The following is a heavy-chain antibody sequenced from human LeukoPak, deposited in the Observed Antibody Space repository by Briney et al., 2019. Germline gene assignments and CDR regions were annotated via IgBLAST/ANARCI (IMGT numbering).Heavy chain of an antibody. Sequence: ASVKVSCKASGYTFTSYDISWVRQAPGQGLEWMGWISPYNSNTNYGQKFQGRVTMTTDTSTTTVYMELRTLTSDDAAVYFCAREMSYYDSSGYYYYSDHWGQGTLVTVSS. D-gene: IGHD3-22*01. J-gene: IGHJ4*02. CDR2: ISPYNSNT. CDR1: GYTFTSYD. V-gene: IGHV1-18*01. CDR3: AREMSYYDSSGYYYYSDH.